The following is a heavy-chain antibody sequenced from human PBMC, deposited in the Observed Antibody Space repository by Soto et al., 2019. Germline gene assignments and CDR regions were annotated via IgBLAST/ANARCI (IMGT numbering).Heavy chain of an antibody. CDR2: IYYSGST. D-gene: IGHD6-13*01. Sequence: QVQLQELGPGLVKPSETLSLTCTVSGGSISSYYWSWIRQPPGKGLEWIGYIYYSGSTNYNPSLKRRVTISVDTSKNQFSLKLSSVTAADTAVYYCARRYSSAFDIWGQGTMVTVSS. CDR3: ARRYSSAFDI. CDR1: GGSISSYY. V-gene: IGHV4-59*08. J-gene: IGHJ3*02.